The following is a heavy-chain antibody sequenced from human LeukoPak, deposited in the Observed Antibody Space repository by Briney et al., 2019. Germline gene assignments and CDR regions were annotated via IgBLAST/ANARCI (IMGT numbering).Heavy chain of an antibody. CDR1: GYSFTSYW. J-gene: IGHJ4*02. Sequence: GESLKISCKGSGYSFTSYWIGWVRQMPGKGLEWMGIIYPGDSDTRYSPSFQGQVTISADKSISTAYLQWSSLKASDTAIYYCARPAYYGSGSYYFDYWGQGTLVTVSS. CDR3: ARPAYYGSGSYYFDY. CDR2: IYPGDSDT. D-gene: IGHD3-10*01. V-gene: IGHV5-51*01.